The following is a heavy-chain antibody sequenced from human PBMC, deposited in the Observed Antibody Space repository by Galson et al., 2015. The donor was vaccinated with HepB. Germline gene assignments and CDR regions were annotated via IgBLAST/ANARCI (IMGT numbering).Heavy chain of an antibody. CDR1: GFTFSSYS. J-gene: IGHJ4*02. D-gene: IGHD2-15*01. CDR3: ARAGARGLFGVVGFDY. CDR2: ISSSSSYI. Sequence: SLRLSCAASGFTFSSYSMNWVRQAPGKGLEWVSSISSSSSYIYYADSVKGRFTISRDNAKNSLYLQMNSLRAEDTAVYYCARAGARGLFGVVGFDYWGQGTLVTVSS. V-gene: IGHV3-21*01.